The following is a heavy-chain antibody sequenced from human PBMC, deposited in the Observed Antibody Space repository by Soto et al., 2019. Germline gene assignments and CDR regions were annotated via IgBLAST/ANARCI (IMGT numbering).Heavy chain of an antibody. D-gene: IGHD3-22*01. CDR2: IDPSDSYT. J-gene: IGHJ6*02. CDR1: GYSFTSYW. CDR3: ARHKPDYYYDSSGYYYVSPNDYYYYGMAV. V-gene: IGHV5-10-1*01. Sequence: GESLKISCKGSGYSFTSYWISWVRQMPGKGLEWMGRIDPSDSYTNYSPSFQGHVTISADKSISTAYLQWSSLKASDTAMYYCARHKPDYYYDSSGYYYVSPNDYYYYGMAVRGQGTTVTVSS.